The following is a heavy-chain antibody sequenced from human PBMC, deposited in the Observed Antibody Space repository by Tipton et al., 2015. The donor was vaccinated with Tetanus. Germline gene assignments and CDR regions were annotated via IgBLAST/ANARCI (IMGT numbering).Heavy chain of an antibody. CDR2: ISYSGST. CDR3: ARANYDFPKKGPFDS. CDR1: GGSVRSGSYY. Sequence: TLSLTCTVSGGSVRSGSYYWNWIRQPPGKGLEWIGYISYSGSTNSNYSLKSRITISQDTSMNQFSLKLTSVTAADTTVYYCARANYDFPKKGPFDSWGQGTLVIVSS. J-gene: IGHJ4*02. D-gene: IGHD3-3*01. V-gene: IGHV4-61*01.